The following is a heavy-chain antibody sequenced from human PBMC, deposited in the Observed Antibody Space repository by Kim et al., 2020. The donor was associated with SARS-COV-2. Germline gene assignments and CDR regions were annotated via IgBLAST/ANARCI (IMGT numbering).Heavy chain of an antibody. CDR3: ARARRTSPYYYYGMDV. CDR1: GYTFTSYG. CDR2: ISAYNGNT. J-gene: IGHJ6*02. Sequence: ASVKVSCKASGYTFTSYGISWVRQAPGQGLEWMGWISAYNGNTNYAQKLQGRVTMTTDTSTSTAYMELRSLRSDDTAVYYCARARRTSPYYYYGMDVWGQGTTVTVSS. D-gene: IGHD1-1*01. V-gene: IGHV1-18*04.